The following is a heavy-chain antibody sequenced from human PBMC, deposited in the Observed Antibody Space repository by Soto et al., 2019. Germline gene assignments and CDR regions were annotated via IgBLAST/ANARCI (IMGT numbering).Heavy chain of an antibody. CDR2: ISTYNGNT. CDR1: GYTFTSYG. CDR3: ARAGEKAARPSWYFDL. D-gene: IGHD6-6*01. Sequence: ASVKVSCKASGYTFTSYGISWVRQAPGQGLEWMGWISTYNGNTNYAQKLQGRVTMTTDTSTSTAYMELRSLRSDDTAVYYCARAGEKAARPSWYFDLWGRGPPVTVSS. V-gene: IGHV1-18*01. J-gene: IGHJ2*01.